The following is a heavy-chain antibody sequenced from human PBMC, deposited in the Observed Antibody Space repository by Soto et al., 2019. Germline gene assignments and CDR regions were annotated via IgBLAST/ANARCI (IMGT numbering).Heavy chain of an antibody. V-gene: IGHV3-30-3*01. CDR2: ISYDGSNK. CDR1: GFTFSSYA. CDR3: ARVTRHRYGDYSWYFDL. J-gene: IGHJ2*01. D-gene: IGHD4-17*01. Sequence: QVQLVESGGGVVQPGRSLRLSCAASGFTFSSYAMHWVRQAPGKGLEWVAVISYDGSNKYYADSVKGRFTISRDNSKNMXYLQMNSLRAEDTAVYYCARVTRHRYGDYSWYFDLWGRGTLVTVSS.